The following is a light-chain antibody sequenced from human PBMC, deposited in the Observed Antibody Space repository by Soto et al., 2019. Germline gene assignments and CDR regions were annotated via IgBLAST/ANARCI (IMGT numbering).Light chain of an antibody. J-gene: IGKJ2*01. CDR3: QHTTAFT. Sequence: DIQMTQSPSTLAASVGDTVTMTCRSSSKWLAWYQKNPGKAPKLLIYDVSNLERGVPPRFTGSTSRAESPLTLPGLQPDGLGPYYCQHTTAFTFRQATKVEIK. V-gene: IGKV1-5*01. CDR1: SSSKW. CDR2: DVS.